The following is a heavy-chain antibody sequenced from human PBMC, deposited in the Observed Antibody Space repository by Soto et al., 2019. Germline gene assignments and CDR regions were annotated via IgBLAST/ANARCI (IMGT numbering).Heavy chain of an antibody. V-gene: IGHV3-21*01. CDR2: ISSSSSYI. Sequence: GGSLRLSCAASGFTFSSYSMNWVRQAPGKGPEWVSSISSSSSYIYYADSVKGRFTISRDNAKNPLYLQMNSLRAEDTAVYYCARDLPRIAAAGGNGMDVWGQGTTVTVSS. J-gene: IGHJ6*02. D-gene: IGHD6-13*01. CDR3: ARDLPRIAAAGGNGMDV. CDR1: GFTFSSYS.